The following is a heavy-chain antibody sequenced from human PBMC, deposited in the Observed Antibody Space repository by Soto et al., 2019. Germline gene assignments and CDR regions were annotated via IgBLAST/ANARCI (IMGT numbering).Heavy chain of an antibody. Sequence: ASVKVSCKASGYTFTSYYMHWVRQAPGQGLEWMGIINPSGGSTSYAQKFQGRVTMTRDTSTSTVYMELSSLRSEDTAVYYCARDRYRYCSSTSCPAFDYWGQGTLVTVPS. J-gene: IGHJ4*02. CDR2: INPSGGST. V-gene: IGHV1-46*01. D-gene: IGHD2-2*01. CDR3: ARDRYRYCSSTSCPAFDY. CDR1: GYTFTSYY.